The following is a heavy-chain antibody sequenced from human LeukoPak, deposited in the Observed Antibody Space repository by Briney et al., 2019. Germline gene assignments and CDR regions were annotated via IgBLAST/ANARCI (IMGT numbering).Heavy chain of an antibody. V-gene: IGHV3-53*01. D-gene: IGHD4-17*01. J-gene: IGHJ4*02. CDR1: GFTVSSNY. CDR2: IYSGGST. Sequence: TGGSLRLSCAASGFTVSSNYMSWVRQAPGKGLEWVSVIYSGGSTYYADSVKGRFTISRDNSKNTLYLQMNSLRTEDTAVYYCTGNHGDDRPIYWGQGTLVTVSS. CDR3: TGNHGDDRPIY.